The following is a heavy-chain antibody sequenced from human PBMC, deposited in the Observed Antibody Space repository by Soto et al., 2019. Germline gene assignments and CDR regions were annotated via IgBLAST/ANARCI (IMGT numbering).Heavy chain of an antibody. J-gene: IGHJ5*01. D-gene: IGHD2-15*01. CDR3: AKEPSRRGGCLDS. Sequence: EVQLLESGGGLVQPGGSLRLSCAASRLTFSTYAMSWVRQAPGKGLEWVSAISGSGGSTYYADSVKGRFTISRDNSKNTLYLQMNSLGAEETAVYYCAKEPSRRGGCLDSWGQGTLVTVSS. CDR1: RLTFSTYA. CDR2: ISGSGGST. V-gene: IGHV3-23*01.